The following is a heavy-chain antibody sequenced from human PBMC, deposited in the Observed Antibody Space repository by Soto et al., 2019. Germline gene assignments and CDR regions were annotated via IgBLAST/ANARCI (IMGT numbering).Heavy chain of an antibody. V-gene: IGHV1-3*01. CDR2: INADNGNT. CDR3: ASEIDATTATSLDY. Sequence: QVQLVQSGAEVKKPGASVKVSCKASGYTFSGSVMHWVRQAPGQGLEWMGWINADNGNTKYSQKFQGRVTMTLDTSARTAYRELSSLRSEDTAIYYCASEIDATTATSLDYWGQGTLVTVSS. D-gene: IGHD4-17*01. J-gene: IGHJ4*02. CDR1: GYTFSGSV.